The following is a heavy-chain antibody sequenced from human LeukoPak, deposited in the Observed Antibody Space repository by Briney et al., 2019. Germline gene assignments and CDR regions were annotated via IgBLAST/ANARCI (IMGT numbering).Heavy chain of an antibody. CDR1: GYNFSTYW. CDR3: ARLDPYCTGDACCLDF. CDR2: IYPGDSHT. D-gene: IGHD2-8*02. Sequence: GESLKISCKGSGYNFSTYWIGWVRQMPGKGLEWMGIIYPGDSHTRYSPSFQGQVTISADKSITTAYLQWSSLKASDTAMYYCARLDPYCTGDACCLDFWGQGTLVTVSS. V-gene: IGHV5-51*01. J-gene: IGHJ4*02.